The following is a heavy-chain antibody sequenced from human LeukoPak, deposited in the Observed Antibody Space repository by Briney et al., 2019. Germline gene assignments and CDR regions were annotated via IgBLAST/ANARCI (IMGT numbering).Heavy chain of an antibody. CDR3: ARDFPYSNSPDAFDM. CDR2: IGGDSAYR. V-gene: IGHV3-21*06. CDR1: RFTFSTYS. Sequence: PGGSLRLSCIGSRFTFSTYSMNWVRQAPGKGLEWVSFIGGDSAYRYYADSMKGRFTVSRDNAKNSLYLQINSLRAEDTAVYYCARDFPYSNSPDAFDMWGQGTMVTVSS. J-gene: IGHJ3*02. D-gene: IGHD6-13*01.